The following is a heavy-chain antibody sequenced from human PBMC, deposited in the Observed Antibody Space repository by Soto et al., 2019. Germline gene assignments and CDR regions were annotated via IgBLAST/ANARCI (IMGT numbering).Heavy chain of an antibody. Sequence: LGLSRTESGFTCKNYAVSLVRQAPFNGLEWVSSISNSGGSTYYADSVQGRFTISRDNSKNTLSLQMNSLRAEDTGIYYCANHRGFLVSQYFFDYWGQGTLVTVSS. D-gene: IGHD3-3*01. CDR2: ISNSGGST. CDR1: GFTCKNYA. V-gene: IGHV3-23*01. J-gene: IGHJ4*02. CDR3: ANHRGFLVSQYFFDY.